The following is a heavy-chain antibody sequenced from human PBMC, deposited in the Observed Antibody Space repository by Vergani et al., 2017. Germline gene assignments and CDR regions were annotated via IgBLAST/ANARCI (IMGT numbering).Heavy chain of an antibody. J-gene: IGHJ2*01. V-gene: IGHV3-23*04. CDR3: TTDTSDYYDSSGPYWYFDL. Sequence: EVQLVESGGGLVQPGGSLRLSCAASGFTFSSYAMSWVRQAPGKGLEWVSAISGSGGSTYYADSVKGRFTISRDDSKNTLYLQMNSLKTEDTAVYYCTTDTSDYYDSSGPYWYFDLWGRGTLVTVSS. D-gene: IGHD3-22*01. CDR1: GFTFSSYA. CDR2: ISGSGGST.